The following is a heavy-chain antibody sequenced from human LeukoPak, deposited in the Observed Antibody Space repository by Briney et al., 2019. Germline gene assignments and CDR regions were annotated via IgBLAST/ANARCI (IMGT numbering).Heavy chain of an antibody. CDR2: ISSNGGGT. CDR1: GFTFSSYT. J-gene: IGHJ4*02. V-gene: IGHV3-64D*06. D-gene: IGHD5-18*01. Sequence: GGSLRLSCSASGFTFSSYTMHWVRQAPGKGLEYVSGISSNGGGTYYADSVKGRFTISRDNSKNTLYLQMTSLRPEDAALYYCVKAGIQLWSYFDYWGQGTLVTVSS. CDR3: VKAGIQLWSYFDY.